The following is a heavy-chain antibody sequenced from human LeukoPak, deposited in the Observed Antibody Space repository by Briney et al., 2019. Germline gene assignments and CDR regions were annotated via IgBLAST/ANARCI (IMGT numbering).Heavy chain of an antibody. CDR2: INDSGST. CDR3: ARDDPLYCSSTSCYGRGFDY. J-gene: IGHJ4*02. CDR1: GGSFSGYY. V-gene: IGHV4-34*01. Sequence: PSETLSLTCVVYGGSFSGYYWSWIRQPPGNGLEWIGEINDSGSTNYNPSLKSRVTISVDTSKNQFSLKLSSVTAADTAVYYCARDDPLYCSSTSCYGRGFDYWGQGTLVTVSS. D-gene: IGHD2-2*01.